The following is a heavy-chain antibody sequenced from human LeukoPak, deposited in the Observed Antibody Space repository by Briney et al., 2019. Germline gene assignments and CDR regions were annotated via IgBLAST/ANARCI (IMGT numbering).Heavy chain of an antibody. CDR2: IYYSGST. D-gene: IGHD6-19*01. V-gene: IGHV4-31*03. Sequence: SETLSLTCTVSGGSISSGGYYWSWIRQHPGKGLEWIGYIYYSGSTYYNPSLKSRVTISVDTSKNQFSLKLSSVTAADTAVYYCAGYSSGWYDYWGQGTLVTVSS. CDR1: GGSISSGGYY. CDR3: AGYSSGWYDY. J-gene: IGHJ4*02.